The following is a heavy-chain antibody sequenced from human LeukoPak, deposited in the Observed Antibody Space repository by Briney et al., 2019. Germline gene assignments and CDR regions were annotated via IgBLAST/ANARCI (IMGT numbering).Heavy chain of an antibody. Sequence: GASVKVSCKASGGTFSSYAISWVRQVPGQGLEWMGGIIPIFGTANYAQKFQGRVTITADESTSTAYMELSSLRSEDTAVYYCARNGGDWGVDYWGQGTLVTVSS. CDR3: ARNGGDWGVDY. V-gene: IGHV1-69*13. CDR2: IIPIFGTA. J-gene: IGHJ4*02. D-gene: IGHD7-27*01. CDR1: GGTFSSYA.